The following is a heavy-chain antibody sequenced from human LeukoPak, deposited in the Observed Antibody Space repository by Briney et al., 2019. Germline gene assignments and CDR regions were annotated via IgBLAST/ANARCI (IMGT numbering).Heavy chain of an antibody. CDR3: ARDSRGYGYGIQNYYYYMDV. D-gene: IGHD5-18*01. CDR2: IYYSGST. J-gene: IGHJ6*03. Sequence: SETLSLTCTVSGGSISSYYWSWIRQPPGKGLEWIGYIYYSGSTNYNPSLESRVTISVDTSKNQFSLKLSSVTAADTAVYYCARDSRGYGYGIQNYYYYMDVWGKGTTVTVSS. CDR1: GGSISSYY. V-gene: IGHV4-59*01.